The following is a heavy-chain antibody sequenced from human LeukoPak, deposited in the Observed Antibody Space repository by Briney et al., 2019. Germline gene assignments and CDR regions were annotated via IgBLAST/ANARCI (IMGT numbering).Heavy chain of an antibody. CDR1: GFSFHDYA. J-gene: IGHJ4*02. CDR2: ITNNGGTT. D-gene: IGHD3-16*01. CDR3: AKVSGMATQWGNFDY. V-gene: IGHV3-43*02. Sequence: PGGSLRLSCVASGFSFHDYAMHWVRQPPGKGLEGVSLITNNGGTTDYADSVKGRFTISRDNSKDSLYLQMNSLRTEDTAVYYCAKVSGMATQWGNFDYWGQGTLVTVSS.